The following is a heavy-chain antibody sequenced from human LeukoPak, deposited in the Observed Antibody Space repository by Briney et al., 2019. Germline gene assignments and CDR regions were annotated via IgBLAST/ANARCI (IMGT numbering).Heavy chain of an antibody. CDR3: ARDRSYDSGAFDI. V-gene: IGHV3-7*01. Sequence: PGGSLRLSCAASGFTFSSYWMSWVRQAPGKGLEWVANIKQDGSEKYYVNSVKGRFTISRDNAKNSLYLQMNSLRAEDTAVYYCARDRSYDSGAFDIWGQGTIVTVSS. J-gene: IGHJ3*02. CDR1: GFTFSSYW. D-gene: IGHD3-22*01. CDR2: IKQDGSEK.